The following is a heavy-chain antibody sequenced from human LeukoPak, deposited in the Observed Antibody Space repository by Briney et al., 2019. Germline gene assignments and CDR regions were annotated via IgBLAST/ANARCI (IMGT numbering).Heavy chain of an antibody. J-gene: IGHJ1*01. CDR2: INTNTGIP. D-gene: IGHD1-7*01. Sequence: ASVKVSCKASGYIFDIYAMIWVRQPPGQGLELMGWINTNTGIPTYAHGFTGRFVFSLDTSVSTAYLHISSLKTEDTAVYYCARDYTVALGTTTYFQHWGQGTLVTVSS. V-gene: IGHV7-4-1*02. CDR3: ARDYTVALGTTTYFQH. CDR1: GYIFDIYA.